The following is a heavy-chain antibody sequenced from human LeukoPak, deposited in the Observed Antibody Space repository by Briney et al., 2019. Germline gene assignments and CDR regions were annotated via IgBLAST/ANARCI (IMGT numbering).Heavy chain of an antibody. CDR2: IYTSGST. Sequence: SSETLSLTCTVSGDSISGFYWSWIRQPAGKGLQWIGRIYTSGSTNYNPSLKSRVTISVDTSKNQFSLKLSSVTAADTAVYYCARLSRDGYNFVDYWGQGTLVTVSS. CDR3: ARLSRDGYNFVDY. J-gene: IGHJ4*02. CDR1: GDSISGFY. D-gene: IGHD5-24*01. V-gene: IGHV4-4*07.